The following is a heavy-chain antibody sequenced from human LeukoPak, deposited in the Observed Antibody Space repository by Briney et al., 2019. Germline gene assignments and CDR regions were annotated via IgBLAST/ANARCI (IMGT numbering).Heavy chain of an antibody. V-gene: IGHV1-18*01. Sequence: ASVKVSCKASGYTFTSCGISWVRQAPGQGLEWMGWISAYNGNTNYAQKLQGRVTMTTDTSTSTAYMELRSLRSDDTAVYYCARDYSAYSSGWYGLSGWFDPWGQGTLVTVSS. CDR2: ISAYNGNT. CDR1: GYTFTSCG. D-gene: IGHD6-19*01. CDR3: ARDYSAYSSGWYGLSGWFDP. J-gene: IGHJ5*02.